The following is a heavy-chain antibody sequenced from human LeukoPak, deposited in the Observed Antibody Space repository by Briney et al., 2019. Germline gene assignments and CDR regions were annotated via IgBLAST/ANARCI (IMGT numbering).Heavy chain of an antibody. J-gene: IGHJ4*02. Sequence: GGSLRLSCVASGFTFTNAWMTWVRQTPGRGLEWVAFFRTTPDGGTGEYAAPVRGRFTISRDVSINTLFLQMNSLKIEDTGVYYCVTPLRWEFSNDYWGQGTLVTVSS. CDR2: FRTTPDGGTG. D-gene: IGHD4-23*01. V-gene: IGHV3-15*01. CDR1: GFTFTNAW. CDR3: VTPLRWEFSNDY.